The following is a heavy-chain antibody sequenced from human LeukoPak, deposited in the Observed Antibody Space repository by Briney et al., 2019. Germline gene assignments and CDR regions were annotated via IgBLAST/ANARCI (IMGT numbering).Heavy chain of an antibody. CDR2: ISSSSSYI. V-gene: IGHV3-21*01. J-gene: IGHJ4*02. CDR3: ARGGSSSADY. CDR1: GFTFSSYS. D-gene: IGHD6-6*01. Sequence: GGSLRLSCAASGFTFSSYSMNWVRQAPGKGLDWVSSISSSSSYIYYADSVKGRFTISRDNAKNSLYLQMNSLRAEDTAVYYCARGGSSSADYWGQGTLVTVSS.